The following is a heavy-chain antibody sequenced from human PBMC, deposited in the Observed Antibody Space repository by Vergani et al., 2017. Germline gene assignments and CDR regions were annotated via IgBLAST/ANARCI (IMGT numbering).Heavy chain of an antibody. Sequence: EVQLVESGGGLVQPGRSLRLSCAASGFTFDDYAMHWVRQAPGKGLEWVSGISWNRGSIGYADSVKGRVTISSDTAKNSLYLQMNSLRAVYTALYYCAKDSEWLVLSGSFDYWGQGTLVTVSS. J-gene: IGHJ4*02. CDR1: GFTFDDYA. CDR2: ISWNRGSI. CDR3: AKDSEWLVLSGSFDY. V-gene: IGHV3-9*01. D-gene: IGHD6-19*01.